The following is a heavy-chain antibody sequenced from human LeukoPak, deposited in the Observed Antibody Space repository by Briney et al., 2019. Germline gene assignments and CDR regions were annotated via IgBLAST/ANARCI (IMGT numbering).Heavy chain of an antibody. Sequence: GGSLRLSCAASGFTFSSYEMSWVRQAPGKGLEWVSYISSSGSTIYYADSVKGRFTISRDNAKNSLYLQMNSLRAEDTAVYYCARDKEYLVGATWCDYWGQGTLVTVSS. D-gene: IGHD1-26*01. CDR1: GFTFSSYE. CDR3: ARDKEYLVGATWCDY. V-gene: IGHV3-48*03. J-gene: IGHJ4*02. CDR2: ISSSGSTI.